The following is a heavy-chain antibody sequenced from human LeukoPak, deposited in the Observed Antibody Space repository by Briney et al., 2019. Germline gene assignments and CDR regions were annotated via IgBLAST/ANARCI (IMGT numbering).Heavy chain of an antibody. CDR2: IYYSGST. J-gene: IGHJ4*02. CDR3: ARDVLGSSWYRVYFDY. Sequence: PSETLSPTCTVSGGSISSSSYYWGWIRQPPGKGLEYIGSIYYSGSTYYNPSLKSRVTISVETSKNQFSLKLSSVTAADTAVYYCARDVLGSSWYRVYFDYWGQGTLVTVSS. D-gene: IGHD6-13*01. CDR1: GGSISSSSYY. V-gene: IGHV4-39*07.